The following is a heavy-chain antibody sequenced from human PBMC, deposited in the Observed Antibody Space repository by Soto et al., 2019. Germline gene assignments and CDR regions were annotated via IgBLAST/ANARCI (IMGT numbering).Heavy chain of an antibody. CDR3: AREHQNFWSGYYHNWFDP. V-gene: IGHV3-7*05. Sequence: GVSLRRSCAASGFTFSSYWMSWVRQAPGKGLEWVANIKQDGSEKYYVDSVKGRFTISRDNAKNSLYLQMNSLRAEDTAVYYCAREHQNFWSGYYHNWFDPWGQGTLVTVSS. D-gene: IGHD3-3*01. CDR2: IKQDGSEK. J-gene: IGHJ5*02. CDR1: GFTFSSYW.